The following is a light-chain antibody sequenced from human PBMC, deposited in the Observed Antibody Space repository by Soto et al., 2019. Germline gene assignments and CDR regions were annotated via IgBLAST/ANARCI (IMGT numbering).Light chain of an antibody. J-gene: IGKJ2*01. CDR1: QSISSNH. Sequence: EVVLTQSPGTLSLSPGERATLSCRASQSISSNHLAWYQQKPGQAPRHLIVGASTRAAGIPDRFSGRGSGTDFTLTISRLEPEYFAVYYCQHYGRSPPVTFGQGTKLEIK. CDR3: QHYGRSPPVT. CDR2: GAS. V-gene: IGKV3-20*01.